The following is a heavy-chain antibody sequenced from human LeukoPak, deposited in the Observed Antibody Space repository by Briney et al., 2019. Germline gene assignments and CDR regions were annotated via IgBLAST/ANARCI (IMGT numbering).Heavy chain of an antibody. CDR3: AREPRGAMIVVGPRYLDY. V-gene: IGHV1-69*01. J-gene: IGHJ4*02. CDR1: GGTFSIYA. Sequence: GASVKVSCKASGGTFSIYAISWVRQAPGHGLEWMGGIIPIFGTANYAQKFQGRVTITADESTSTAYMELSSLRSEDTAVYYCAREPRGAMIVVGPRYLDYWGQGTLVTVSS. D-gene: IGHD3-22*01. CDR2: IIPIFGTA.